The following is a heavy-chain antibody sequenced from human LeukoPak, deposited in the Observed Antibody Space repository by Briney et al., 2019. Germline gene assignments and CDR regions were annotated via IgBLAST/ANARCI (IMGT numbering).Heavy chain of an antibody. Sequence: SETLSLTCTVSGGSISSYNWSWIRQPPGKGLEWIGYIYYSGSTNYNPSLKSRVTISVDTSKNQFSLKLSSVTAADTAVYYCXXRRGXXTXLWRYDGFXXXGQXTXVTXXX. CDR1: GGSISSYN. J-gene: IGHJ3*01. CDR3: XXRRGXXTXLWRYDGFXX. V-gene: IGHV4-59*01. CDR2: IYYSGST. D-gene: IGHD5-18*01.